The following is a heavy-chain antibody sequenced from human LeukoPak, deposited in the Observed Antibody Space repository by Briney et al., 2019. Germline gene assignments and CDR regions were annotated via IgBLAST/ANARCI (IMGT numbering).Heavy chain of an antibody. Sequence: GESLRLSCAASGFTFSSYEMNWVRQAPGEGLEWVSYISSTGTTIYYADSVKGRFTISRDNAKNSLYLQMNSLRAEDTAVYYCARGKEYSSSWFGFVRSNWFDPWGQGTLVTVSS. CDR2: ISSTGTTI. D-gene: IGHD6-13*01. V-gene: IGHV3-48*03. CDR3: ARGKEYSSSWFGFVRSNWFDP. J-gene: IGHJ5*02. CDR1: GFTFSSYE.